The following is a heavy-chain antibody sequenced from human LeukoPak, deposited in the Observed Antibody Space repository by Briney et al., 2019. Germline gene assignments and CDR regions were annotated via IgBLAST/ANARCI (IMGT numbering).Heavy chain of an antibody. V-gene: IGHV4-34*01. J-gene: IGHJ5*02. CDR1: GGSFSGYY. D-gene: IGHD3-10*01. CDR3: ARAGANYYGAGSYYNTFDP. Sequence: PSETLSLTCAVSGGSFSGYYWSWIRQPPGKGLEWIGQINHSGSTNYNPSLKSRVTISVDTSKNQFSLKLSSVTAADTAVYYCARAGANYYGAGSYYNTFDPWGQGTLVPVTS. CDR2: INHSGST.